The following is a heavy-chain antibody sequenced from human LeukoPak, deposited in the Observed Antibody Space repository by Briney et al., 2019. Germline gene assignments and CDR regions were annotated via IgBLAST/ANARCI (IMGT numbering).Heavy chain of an antibody. CDR2: ISYDGSNK. D-gene: IGHD1-7*01. J-gene: IGHJ5*01. CDR3: ASGTDFRWLDS. Sequence: PGGSLRLSCAASGFTFSSYAMHWVRQAPGKGLEWVAVISYDGSNKYYADSVKGRFTISRDNSKNTLYLQMNSLRAEDTAEYYCASGTDFRWLDSWGQGTLVTVSS. CDR1: GFTFSSYA. V-gene: IGHV3-30-3*01.